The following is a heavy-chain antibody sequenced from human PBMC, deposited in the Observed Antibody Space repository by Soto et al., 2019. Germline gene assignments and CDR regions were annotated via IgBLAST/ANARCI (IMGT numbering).Heavy chain of an antibody. CDR1: GFTFSSYS. Sequence: EVQLVESGGGLVQPGGSLRLSCAASGFTFSSYSMNWVRQAPGKGLEWVSYISSRSTSKYYEDSVRGRFTISRDHAKNSLYLQMNSLRDEDTAVYYCARDYLYAFDIWGQGTMVTVSP. CDR2: ISSRSTSK. V-gene: IGHV3-48*02. CDR3: ARDYLYAFDI. J-gene: IGHJ3*02.